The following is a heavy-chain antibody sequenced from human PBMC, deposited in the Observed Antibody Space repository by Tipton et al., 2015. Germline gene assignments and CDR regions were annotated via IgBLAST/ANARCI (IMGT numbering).Heavy chain of an antibody. Sequence: QSGAEVKKPGSSVNVSCKASGGTFSSYAINWLRQVPGQGLEWMGGIIPVFGRPSYAQKFQGRVTITADESTTTAYMELSSLRSEDTAVYYCTKPYRGYTNSCPGYWGQGTLVTVSP. D-gene: IGHD6-13*01. CDR2: IIPVFGRP. V-gene: IGHV1-69*01. J-gene: IGHJ4*02. CDR1: GGTFSSYA. CDR3: TKPYRGYTNSCPGY.